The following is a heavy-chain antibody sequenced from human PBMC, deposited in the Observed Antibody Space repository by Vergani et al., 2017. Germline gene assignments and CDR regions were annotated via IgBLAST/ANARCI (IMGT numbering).Heavy chain of an antibody. CDR2: ISWDAGST. CDR1: GLTFDDYT. Sequence: EVQLVESGGVVVQPGGSLRLSCAASGLTFDDYTMHWVRQVPGKGLEWVSLISWDAGSTYYADSVKGRFTISRDNSKNSLYLQMNSLRTEDTALYYCAKASLDTAMVTFVDYWGQGTLVTVSS. J-gene: IGHJ4*02. CDR3: AKASLDTAMVTFVDY. V-gene: IGHV3-43*01. D-gene: IGHD5-18*01.